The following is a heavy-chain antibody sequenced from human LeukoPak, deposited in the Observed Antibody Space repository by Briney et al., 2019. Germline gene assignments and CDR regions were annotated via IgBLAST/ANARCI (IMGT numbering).Heavy chain of an antibody. V-gene: IGHV3-48*04. CDR1: GFTFSSYS. D-gene: IGHD3-3*01. CDR3: ATELREWSSVPYYFDY. J-gene: IGHJ4*02. CDR2: ISSSSSTI. Sequence: GGSLRLSCAASGFTFSSYSMNWVRQAPGMGLEWVSYISSSSSTIYYADSVKGRFTISRDNTKNSLYLQMNSLRAEDTAVYYCATELREWSSVPYYFDYWGQGTLVTVSS.